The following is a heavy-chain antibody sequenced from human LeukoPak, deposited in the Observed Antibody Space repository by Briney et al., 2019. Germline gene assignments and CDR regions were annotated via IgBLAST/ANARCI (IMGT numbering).Heavy chain of an antibody. V-gene: IGHV4-34*01. D-gene: IGHD4-17*01. J-gene: IGHJ4*02. CDR1: GGSFSGYY. CDR3: ARVPTVTFFGH. Sequence: SETLSLTCAVYGGSFSGYYWSWIRQPPGKGLEWIGEINHSGSTNYNPSLKSRVTISVDTPKNQFSLKLSSVTAADTAVYYCARVPTVTFFGHWGQGTLVTVSS. CDR2: INHSGST.